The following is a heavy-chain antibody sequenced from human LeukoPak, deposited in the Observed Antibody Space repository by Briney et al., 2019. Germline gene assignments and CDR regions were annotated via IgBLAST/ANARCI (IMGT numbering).Heavy chain of an antibody. CDR3: ARELNGGSSYYLDY. J-gene: IGHJ4*02. CDR2: IYSGGST. Sequence: GGSLRLSCAASGFTVSSNYMSWVRQAPGKGLEWVSVIYSGGSTYYADSVKGRFTISRDNSKNTLYLQMNSLRAEDTAVYYCARELNGGSSYYLDYWGQGTLVTVSS. D-gene: IGHD4-23*01. CDR1: GFTVSSNY. V-gene: IGHV3-53*01.